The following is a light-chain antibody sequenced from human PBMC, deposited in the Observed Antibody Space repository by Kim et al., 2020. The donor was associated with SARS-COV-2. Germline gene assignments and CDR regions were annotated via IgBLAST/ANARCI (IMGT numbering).Light chain of an antibody. CDR1: KLGDKY. CDR3: QAWDSSTLV. V-gene: IGLV3-1*01. CDR2: QDS. Sequence: SYELTQPPSVSVSPGQTASITCSGVKLGDKYACWYQQKPGQSPVLVIYQDSKRPSGIHERFYGSNSGNTATLTISGTQAMDEADYYCQAWDSSTLVFGTG. J-gene: IGLJ1*01.